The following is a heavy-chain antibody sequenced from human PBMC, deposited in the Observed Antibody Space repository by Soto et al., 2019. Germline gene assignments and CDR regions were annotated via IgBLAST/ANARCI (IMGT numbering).Heavy chain of an antibody. CDR2: ISYDGSNT. CDR3: AKGDLDTSMAMAFDY. CDR1: GFTFRNFG. D-gene: IGHD5-18*01. J-gene: IGHJ4*02. V-gene: IGHV3-30*18. Sequence: QVQLVESGGGVVQPGRSLRLSCAASGFTFRNFGLHWVRQAPGKGLEWVAVISYDGSNTYYSDSVKGRFTISRDNFKNTLYLQMDSLRTEDTAVYYCAKGDLDTSMAMAFDYWGLGTLVTVSS.